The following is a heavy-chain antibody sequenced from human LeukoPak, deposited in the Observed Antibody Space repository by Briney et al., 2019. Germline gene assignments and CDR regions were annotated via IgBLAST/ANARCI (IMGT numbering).Heavy chain of an antibody. V-gene: IGHV4-39*01. D-gene: IGHD4/OR15-4a*01. CDR2: VYYSGST. CDR3: ARRDYAAWFDP. J-gene: IGHJ5*02. Sequence: PSETVSLTCNVSGDSITSGGFYWAWIRQSPGKGLEWIGNVYYSGSTQYNPSLRGRVSISMDMTKNQFSLNLDSVSVTDTAIYYCARRDYAAWFDPWGQGTIVTVSS. CDR1: GDSITSGGFY.